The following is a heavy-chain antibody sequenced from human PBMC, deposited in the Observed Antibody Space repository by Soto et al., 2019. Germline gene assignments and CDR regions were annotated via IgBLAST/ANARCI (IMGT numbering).Heavy chain of an antibody. D-gene: IGHD6-13*01. CDR1: GDSISSYY. Sequence: PSETLSLTCTVSGDSISSYYWSWIRQPAGKGMEWIGRIHTTENTNYNPSLKSRVTISVDTSKNQFSLKLSSVTAADTAVYYCAREADGYRALGYWGQGTLVTVSS. CDR2: IHTTENT. J-gene: IGHJ4*02. CDR3: AREADGYRALGY. V-gene: IGHV4-4*07.